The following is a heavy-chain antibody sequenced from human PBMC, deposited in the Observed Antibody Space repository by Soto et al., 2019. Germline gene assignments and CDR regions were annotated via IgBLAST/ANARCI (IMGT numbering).Heavy chain of an antibody. V-gene: IGHV3-7*03. D-gene: IGHD6-19*01. CDR1: GFTVSAKW. CDR3: AREMHLGSGWGDIDI. J-gene: IGHJ4*02. CDR2: INEDGSKK. Sequence: DVQLVESGGALVQPGGSLGLSCAVSGFTVSAKWMSWVRQAPGKGLEWLAHINEDGSKKFYVDSVKGRFTISKDNAKNSLSLQLGSLRADDTAVYYCAREMHLGSGWGDIDIWGRGTMVTVSS.